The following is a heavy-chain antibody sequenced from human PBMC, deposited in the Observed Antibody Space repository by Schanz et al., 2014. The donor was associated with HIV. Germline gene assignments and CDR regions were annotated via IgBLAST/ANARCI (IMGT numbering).Heavy chain of an antibody. Sequence: VQLVESGGGVVQPGRSLRLSCVASGFTFDNYGMHWVRQAPGKGLEWVSAISGGGAGTYYADSVKGRLTISRDNSKNTLDLQMNSLRAEDTAVYYCAREREESIAYYYYGMDVWGQGTAVTVSS. J-gene: IGHJ6*02. V-gene: IGHV3-23*04. CDR1: GFTFDNYG. CDR3: AREREESIAYYYYGMDV. D-gene: IGHD1-26*01. CDR2: ISGGGAGT.